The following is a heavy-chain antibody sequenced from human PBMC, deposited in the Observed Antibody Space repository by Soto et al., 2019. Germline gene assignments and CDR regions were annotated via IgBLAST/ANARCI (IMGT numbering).Heavy chain of an antibody. CDR2: INPNSGGT. D-gene: IGHD6-19*01. Sequence: ASVKVSCKASGYTFTGYYMHWVRQAPGQGLEWMGWINPNSGGTNYAQKFQGWVTMTRDTSISTAYMELSRLRSDDTAVYYCARDRSLGQWLVDYYYGMDVWGQGTTVTVSS. CDR1: GYTFTGYY. J-gene: IGHJ6*02. CDR3: ARDRSLGQWLVDYYYGMDV. V-gene: IGHV1-2*04.